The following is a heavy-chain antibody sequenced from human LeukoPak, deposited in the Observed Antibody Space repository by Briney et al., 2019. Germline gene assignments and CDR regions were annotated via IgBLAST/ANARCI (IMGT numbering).Heavy chain of an antibody. D-gene: IGHD6-13*01. CDR1: GFTFSSYS. V-gene: IGHV3-21*01. Sequence: GGSLRLSCAASGFTFSSYSMNWVRQAPGKGLEWVSSISSSSSYIYYADSVKGRFTISRDNAKNSLYLQMNSLRAEDTAVYYCARAEVGSTRYPHPFDYWGQGTLVTVSS. J-gene: IGHJ4*02. CDR2: ISSSSSYI. CDR3: ARAEVGSTRYPHPFDY.